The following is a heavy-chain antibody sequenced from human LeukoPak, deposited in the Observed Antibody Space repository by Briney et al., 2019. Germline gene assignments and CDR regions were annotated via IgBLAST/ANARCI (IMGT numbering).Heavy chain of an antibody. Sequence: PGGSLRLSCAASGFTFSSYAVSWVRQAPGKGLEWVSAISGSGGSTYYADSVKGRFTISRDNSKNTLYLQMNSLRAEDTAVYYCAKYVWGSYRYYLDYWGQGTLVTVSS. J-gene: IGHJ4*02. V-gene: IGHV3-23*01. D-gene: IGHD3-16*02. CDR2: ISGSGGST. CDR3: AKYVWGSYRYYLDY. CDR1: GFTFSSYA.